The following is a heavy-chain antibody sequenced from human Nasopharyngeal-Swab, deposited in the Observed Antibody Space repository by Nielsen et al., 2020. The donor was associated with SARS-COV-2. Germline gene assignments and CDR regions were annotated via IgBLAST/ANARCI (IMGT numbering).Heavy chain of an antibody. V-gene: IGHV4-59*01. Sequence: SETLSLTYTVSGGSISSYYWSWIRQPPGKGLEWIGYIYYSGSTNYNPSLKSRVTISVDTSKNQFSLKLSSVTAADTAVYYCAREGTGSSSWHGGYYYYGMDVWGQGTTVTVSS. D-gene: IGHD6-13*01. J-gene: IGHJ6*02. CDR3: AREGTGSSSWHGGYYYYGMDV. CDR2: IYYSGST. CDR1: GGSISSYY.